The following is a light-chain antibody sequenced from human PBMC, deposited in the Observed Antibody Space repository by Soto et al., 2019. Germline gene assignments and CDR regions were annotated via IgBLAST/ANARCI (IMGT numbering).Light chain of an antibody. V-gene: IGKV3-20*01. CDR3: QQYGSSGT. J-gene: IGKJ1*01. CDR2: GAS. Sequence: EIGWTQSRGTLSLSPGERATLSFRASQSVSNNYLAWYQQKPGQAPRLLIYGASNRATGIPDRFSGSGSGTDFTLTISRLEPEDFAVYYCQQYGSSGTFGQGTKV. CDR1: QSVSNNY.